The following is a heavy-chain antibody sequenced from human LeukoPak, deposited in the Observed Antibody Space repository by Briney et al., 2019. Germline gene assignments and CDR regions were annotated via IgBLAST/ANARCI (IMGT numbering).Heavy chain of an antibody. J-gene: IGHJ4*02. CDR2: INAGNGNT. V-gene: IGHV1-3*01. Sequence: ASVKVSCKASGYTFTSYAMHWVRQAPGQRLEGMGWINAGNGNTKYSQKFQGRVTITRDTSASTAYMELSRLRSEDTAVYYCARAGWWQLAYFDYWGQGTLVTVSS. CDR1: GYTFTSYA. CDR3: ARAGWWQLAYFDY. D-gene: IGHD2-15*01.